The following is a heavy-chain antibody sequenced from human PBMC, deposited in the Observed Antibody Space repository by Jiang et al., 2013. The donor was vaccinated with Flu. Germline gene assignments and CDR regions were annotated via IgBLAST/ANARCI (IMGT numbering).Heavy chain of an antibody. CDR3: ARQTSTVKGDWFDP. D-gene: IGHD4-11*01. J-gene: IGHJ5*02. CDR1: GGSISSYY. V-gene: IGHV4-59*08. Sequence: ETLSLTCTVSGGSISSYYWSWIRQPPGKGLEWIGYIYYSGSTNYNPSLKSRVTISVDTSKNQFSLKLSSVTAADTAVYYCARQTSTVKGDWFDPWGQGTLVTVSS. CDR2: IYYSGST.